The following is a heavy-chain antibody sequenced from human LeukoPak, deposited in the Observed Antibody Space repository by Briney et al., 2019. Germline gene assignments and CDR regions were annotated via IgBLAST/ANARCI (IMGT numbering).Heavy chain of an antibody. V-gene: IGHV3-30-3*01. CDR3: AKDGVYYDSSGYFYY. CDR2: ISYDGSNK. D-gene: IGHD3-22*01. Sequence: GGSLRLSCAASGFTFSSYAMHWVRQAPGKGLEWVAVISYDGSNKYYADSVKGRFTISRDNSKNTLYLQMNSLRAEDTAVYYCAKDGVYYDSSGYFYYWGQGTLVTVSS. J-gene: IGHJ4*02. CDR1: GFTFSSYA.